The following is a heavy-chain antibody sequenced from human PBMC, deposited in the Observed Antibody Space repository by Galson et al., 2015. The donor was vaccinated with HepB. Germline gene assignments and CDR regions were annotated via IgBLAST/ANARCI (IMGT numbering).Heavy chain of an antibody. V-gene: IGHV3-30-3*01. CDR2: ISYDGTRK. CDR3: AKDGGKAMAKGFDY. Sequence: SLRLSCAASGFTFSAYAMHWVRQAPGKGLEWVAVISYDGTRKSYADSVKGRFTISRDNSKNTLYLQMNSLRAEDTAVYYCAKDGGKAMAKGFDYWGQGTLVTVSS. D-gene: IGHD5-18*01. CDR1: GFTFSAYA. J-gene: IGHJ4*02.